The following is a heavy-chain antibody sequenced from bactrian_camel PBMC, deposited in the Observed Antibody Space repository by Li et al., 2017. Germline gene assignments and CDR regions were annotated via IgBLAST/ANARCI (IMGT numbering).Heavy chain of an antibody. Sequence: HVQLVESGGGSVQAGGSLRLSCEASIDPNSSHCVGWFRQAPGKGREGVATLDKDGNPMYTDSVKGRFTISKDNAKNTVTLQMNSLKPEDTAMYYCAAGLLDSDCRPFNYWGQGTQVTVS. D-gene: IGHD1*01. CDR1: IDPNSSHC. V-gene: IGHV3S53*01. J-gene: IGHJ4*01. CDR3: AAGLLDSDCRPFNY. CDR2: LDKDGNP.